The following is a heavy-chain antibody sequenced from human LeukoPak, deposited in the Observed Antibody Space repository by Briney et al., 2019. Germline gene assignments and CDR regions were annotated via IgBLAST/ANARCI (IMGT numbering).Heavy chain of an antibody. CDR3: AKYHDYGDFFDY. D-gene: IGHD4-17*01. Sequence: GGSLRLSCAASGFTVSSNYMSWVRQAPGKGLEWVSVIYSGGSTYYADSVKGRFTISRDNSKNTLYLQMNSLRADDTAVYYCAKYHDYGDFFDYWGQGTLVTVSS. J-gene: IGHJ4*02. CDR2: IYSGGST. CDR1: GFTVSSNY. V-gene: IGHV3-53*01.